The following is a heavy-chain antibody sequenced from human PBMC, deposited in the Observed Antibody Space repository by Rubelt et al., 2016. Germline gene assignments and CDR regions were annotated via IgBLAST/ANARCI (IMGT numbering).Heavy chain of an antibody. CDR2: IRSKANSYAT. Sequence: EVQLVESGGGLVQPGGSLKLSCAASGFTFSGSAMHWVRQASGKGLEWVGRIRSKANSYATAYAASVKGRFTISRDDSKNTAYLQMNSLKTEDTAVYYCARAYDFWSGYSEKDAFDIWGQGTMVTVSS. D-gene: IGHD3-3*01. V-gene: IGHV3-73*01. CDR3: ARAYDFWSGYSEKDAFDI. J-gene: IGHJ3*02. CDR1: GFTFSGSA.